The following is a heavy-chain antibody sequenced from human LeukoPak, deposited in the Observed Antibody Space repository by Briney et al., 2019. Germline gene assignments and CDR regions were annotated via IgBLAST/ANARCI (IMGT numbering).Heavy chain of an antibody. V-gene: IGHV4-30-4*01. D-gene: IGHD3-10*01. Sequence: SQTLSLTCTVSGGSINTADFYWSWIRQTPGKGLEWIGYIFYSGSTYYNPSLKSRLTVLLDTSKNQFSLELTSVTAADTAVYYCARVMFVLLWKGDPDDNWFDPWGQGALVTVSS. CDR2: IFYSGST. CDR1: GGSINTADFY. CDR3: ARVMFVLLWKGDPDDNWFDP. J-gene: IGHJ5*02.